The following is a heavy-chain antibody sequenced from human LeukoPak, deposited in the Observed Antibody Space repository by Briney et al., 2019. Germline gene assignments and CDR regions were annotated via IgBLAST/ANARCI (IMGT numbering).Heavy chain of an antibody. CDR2: MNPAGSEI. Sequence: GGSLRLSCEASGFSFSGSWMSWVRQAPGKGLEWLADMNPAGSEILYVDSVKGRFTISRDNSKNSLYLQMDGLRAEDTAVYYCARDPLNGALDIWGRGTLVTVSS. J-gene: IGHJ3*02. D-gene: IGHD2-8*01. CDR1: GFSFSGSW. V-gene: IGHV3-7*01. CDR3: ARDPLNGALDI.